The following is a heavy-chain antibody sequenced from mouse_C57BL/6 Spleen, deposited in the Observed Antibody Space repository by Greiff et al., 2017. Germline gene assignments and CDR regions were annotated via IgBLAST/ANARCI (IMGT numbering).Heavy chain of an antibody. J-gene: IGHJ4*01. CDR1: GFTFTDYY. V-gene: IGHV7-3*01. Sequence: EVKVEESGGGLVQPGGSLSLSCAASGFTFTDYYMSWVRQPPGKALEWLGFLRNKANGYTTEYSASVKGRFTISRDNSQSILYLQMNTLRAEDSATYYCARSGVGAMDDWGQGTSVTVSS. D-gene: IGHD1-1*02. CDR3: ARSGVGAMDD. CDR2: LRNKANGYTT.